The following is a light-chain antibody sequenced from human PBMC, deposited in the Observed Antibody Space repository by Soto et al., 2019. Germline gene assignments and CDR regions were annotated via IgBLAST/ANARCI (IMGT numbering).Light chain of an antibody. V-gene: IGKV1-5*03. CDR1: QSISSW. CDR2: KAS. Sequence: DIQMTQSPSTLSASVGDRVTITCRASQSISSWLAWYQQKPGKAPKLLIYKASSLESGVPSRFSGSGSGTEFTRTISSRQPDDFATYYCQQYNSYPTFGQGTRLEIK. J-gene: IGKJ5*01. CDR3: QQYNSYPT.